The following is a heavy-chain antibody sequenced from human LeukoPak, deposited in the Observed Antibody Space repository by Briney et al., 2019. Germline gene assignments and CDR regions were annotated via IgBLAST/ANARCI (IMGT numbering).Heavy chain of an antibody. CDR2: ISYDGSNK. D-gene: IGHD3-10*01. Sequence: GGSLRLSCAASGFTFTNYAMHWVPQAPGKGLEWVAVISYDGSNKYYADSVKGRFTISRDNSKNTLYLQMNSLRADDTAVYYCARTDYYGSPWGQGTLVTVSS. CDR3: ARTDYYGSP. CDR1: GFTFTNYA. J-gene: IGHJ5*02. V-gene: IGHV3-30*04.